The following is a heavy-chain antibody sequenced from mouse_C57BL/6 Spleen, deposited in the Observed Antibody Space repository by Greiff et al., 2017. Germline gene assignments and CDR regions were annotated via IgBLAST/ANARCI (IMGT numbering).Heavy chain of an antibody. CDR1: GYSFTDYN. J-gene: IGHJ2*01. V-gene: IGHV1-39*01. Sequence: EVQLQQSGPELVKPGASVKISCKASGYSFTDYNMNWVKPSNGTSLDWIGVINPNYGITNYNQKFKGKATLTVDQSSSTAYMQLISLTSEASAVYYCAREESYYYGSSYGFDYWGQGTTLTVAS. CDR3: AREESYYYGSSYGFDY. CDR2: INPNYGIT. D-gene: IGHD1-1*01.